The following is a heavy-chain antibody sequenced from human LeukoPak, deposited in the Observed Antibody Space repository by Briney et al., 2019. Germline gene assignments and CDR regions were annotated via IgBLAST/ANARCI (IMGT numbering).Heavy chain of an antibody. J-gene: IGHJ3*02. D-gene: IGHD4-17*01. CDR3: SRPDYEGGFDI. CDR2: IKQDGSET. Sequence: PGGSLRLSCAASGFTLSSHWMGWVRQAPGKGLEWVANIKQDGSETYYVDSVKGRFTISRDNAKNSLYLQMNSLGVDDTAVYYCSRPDYEGGFDIWGQGTMVTVSS. V-gene: IGHV3-7*01. CDR1: GFTLSSHW.